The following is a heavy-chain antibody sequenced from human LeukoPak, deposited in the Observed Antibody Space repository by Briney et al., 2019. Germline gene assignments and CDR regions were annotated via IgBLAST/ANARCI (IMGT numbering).Heavy chain of an antibody. J-gene: IGHJ4*02. D-gene: IGHD6-19*01. CDR2: IYYSGST. CDR1: GGSISSYY. CDR3: AKVPFFYVSSGWYVDY. V-gene: IGHV4-59*01. Sequence: SETLSLTCTVSGGSISSYYWSWIRQPPGKGLEWIGYIYYSGSTNYNPSLKSRVTISVDTSKNQFSLKLSSVTAADTAVYYCAKVPFFYVSSGWYVDYWGQGTLVTVSS.